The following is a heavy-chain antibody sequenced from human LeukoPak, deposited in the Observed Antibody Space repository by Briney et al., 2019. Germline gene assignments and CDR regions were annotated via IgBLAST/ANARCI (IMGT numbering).Heavy chain of an antibody. Sequence: GGSLRLSCAASGFTFSSYAMSWVRQAPGKGLEWVSAISGSGGSTYYADSVKGRFTISRDNPKNTLYLQMNSLRAEDTAVYYCAKDRGGAELFDYWGRGTLVTVSS. CDR1: GFTFSSYA. CDR2: ISGSGGST. V-gene: IGHV3-23*01. J-gene: IGHJ4*02. CDR3: AKDRGGAELFDY. D-gene: IGHD3-16*01.